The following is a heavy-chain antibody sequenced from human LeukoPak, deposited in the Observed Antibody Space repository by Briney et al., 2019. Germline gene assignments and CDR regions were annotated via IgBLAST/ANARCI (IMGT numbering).Heavy chain of an antibody. J-gene: IGHJ4*02. CDR1: GNSLSELS. CDR2: LDHEEAKM. D-gene: IGHD3-3*01. Sequence: ASVTVSCKVSGNSLSELSIQWVRQAPGKGLECMGGLDHEEAKMVYAQNFQGRVTMTEDTSTQTAYMELSGLTSDDTAVYYCTTRSGDFWSGFVNWGQGTLVTVSS. CDR3: TTRSGDFWSGFVN. V-gene: IGHV1-24*01.